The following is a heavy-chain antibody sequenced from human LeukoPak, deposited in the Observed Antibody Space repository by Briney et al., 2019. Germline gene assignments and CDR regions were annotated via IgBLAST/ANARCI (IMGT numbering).Heavy chain of an antibody. J-gene: IGHJ4*02. D-gene: IGHD1-26*01. Sequence: ASVKVSCKASGYTFTGYYMHWVRQAPGQGLEWMGIINPSGGSTSYAQKFQGRVTMTRDMSTSTVYMELSSLRSEDTAVYYCARLDRVGAPLDYWGQGTLVTVSS. CDR2: INPSGGST. CDR3: ARLDRVGAPLDY. V-gene: IGHV1-46*01. CDR1: GYTFTGYY.